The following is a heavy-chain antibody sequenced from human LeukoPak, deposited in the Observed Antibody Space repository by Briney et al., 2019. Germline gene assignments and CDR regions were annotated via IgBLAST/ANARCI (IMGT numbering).Heavy chain of an antibody. CDR2: IYYSGST. J-gene: IGHJ4*02. D-gene: IGHD1-26*01. CDR3: ARHRIGGYSPFDY. Sequence: SETLSLTCTVSGGSISSSNYYWGWLRQTPGKGLEWIGSIYYSGSTNYNPSLKSRVTISVDTSKNQFSLKLSSVTAADTAVYYCARHRIGGYSPFDYWGQGTLVTVSS. CDR1: GGSISSSNYY. V-gene: IGHV4-39*01.